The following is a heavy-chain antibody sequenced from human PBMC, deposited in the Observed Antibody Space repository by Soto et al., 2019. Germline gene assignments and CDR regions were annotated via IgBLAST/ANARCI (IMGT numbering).Heavy chain of an antibody. Sequence: EVQLVESGGGLVKPGESLRLSCAASGFTFSNAWVTWVRQFPGKGLEWVGRMKSKNNGGTTDYAAPVKGRFIISRDDSKNTVYLHMNSVKTEDTAVYYCADTSLNYHQYYNMDVWGQGTTVTVAS. CDR2: MKSKNNGGTT. D-gene: IGHD5-18*01. CDR1: GFTFSNAW. CDR3: ADTSLNYHQYYNMDV. V-gene: IGHV3-15*01. J-gene: IGHJ6*03.